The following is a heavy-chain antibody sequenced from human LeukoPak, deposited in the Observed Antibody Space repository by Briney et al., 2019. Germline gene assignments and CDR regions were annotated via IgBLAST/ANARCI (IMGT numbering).Heavy chain of an antibody. CDR2: IYTSGSS. D-gene: IGHD2-2*01. CDR1: GVSITSGNYY. CDR3: ARNFCNDTNCYFN. V-gene: IGHV4-61*02. J-gene: IGHJ4*02. Sequence: PSETLSLTCTVSGVSITSGNYYWNCLGRPAGQGLEWIGRIYTSGSSSSSPSLKSRDSISVDKSKNQHSLRLTSVTAADTAVYYCARNFCNDTNCYFNWGQGTPVTVSS.